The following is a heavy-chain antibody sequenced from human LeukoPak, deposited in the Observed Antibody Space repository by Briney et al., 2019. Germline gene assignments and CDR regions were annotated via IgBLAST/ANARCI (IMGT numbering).Heavy chain of an antibody. CDR3: ARGGDTAGVNSNWFDP. J-gene: IGHJ5*02. CDR1: GGSFSGYY. D-gene: IGHD3-16*01. Sequence: SETLSLTCAVYGGSFSGYYWSWIRQPPGKGLEWIGEINHSGSTNYNPSLKSRVTISVDTSKNQFSLKLSSVTAADTAVYYCARGGDTAGVNSNWFDPWGQGTLVTVSS. V-gene: IGHV4-34*01. CDR2: INHSGST.